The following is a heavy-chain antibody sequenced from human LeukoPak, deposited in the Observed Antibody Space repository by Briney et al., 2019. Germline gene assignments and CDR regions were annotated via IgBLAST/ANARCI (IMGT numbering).Heavy chain of an antibody. D-gene: IGHD6-19*01. V-gene: IGHV4-30-4*01. CDR3: ARGWTSSGWYAAPSFDP. CDR1: GGSISSGDYY. CDR2: IYYSGST. Sequence: SQTLSLTCTVSGGSISSGDYYWSWIRQPPGKGLEWIVYIYYSGSTYYNPSLKSRVTISVDTSKNQFSLKLSSVTAADTAVYYCARGWTSSGWYAAPSFDPWGQGTLVTVSS. J-gene: IGHJ5*02.